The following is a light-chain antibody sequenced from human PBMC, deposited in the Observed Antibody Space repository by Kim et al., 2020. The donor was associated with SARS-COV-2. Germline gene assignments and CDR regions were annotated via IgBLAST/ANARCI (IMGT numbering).Light chain of an antibody. CDR3: QQYYSYPLT. Sequence: ASAGDRVTITCRASQGIGSYLAWYQQKPGKAPKLLIYAASTLQSGVPSRFSGSGSGTDFTLTISCLQSEDFATYYCQQYYSYPLTFGPGTKVDIK. V-gene: IGKV1-8*01. CDR2: AAS. J-gene: IGKJ3*01. CDR1: QGIGSY.